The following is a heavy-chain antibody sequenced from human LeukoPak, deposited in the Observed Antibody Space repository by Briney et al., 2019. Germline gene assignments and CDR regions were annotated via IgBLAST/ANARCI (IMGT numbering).Heavy chain of an antibody. CDR1: GFTFSSYA. Sequence: GGSLRLSCAASGFTFSSYAMNWVRQAPGKGLEWVSSISSSSSYIYYADPVKGRFTISRDNAKNSLYLQMNSLRAEDTAVYYCAREDYYGSGSYIDYWGQGTLVTVSS. J-gene: IGHJ4*02. V-gene: IGHV3-21*01. CDR2: ISSSSSYI. D-gene: IGHD3-10*01. CDR3: AREDYYGSGSYIDY.